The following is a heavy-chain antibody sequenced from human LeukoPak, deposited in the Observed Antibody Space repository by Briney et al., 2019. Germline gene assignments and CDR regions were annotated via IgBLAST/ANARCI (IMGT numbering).Heavy chain of an antibody. D-gene: IGHD1-14*01. V-gene: IGHV3-30*03. CDR3: ARDFRTNYYYYMDV. CDR1: GFTFSSYG. J-gene: IGHJ6*03. Sequence: PGGSLRLSCAASGFTFSSYGMHWVRQAPGKGLEWVAVISYDGSNENYADSVKGRFTISRDNTKNTLYVQMNSLRAEGTALYYCARDFRTNYYYYMDVWGKGTTVTVSS. CDR2: ISYDGSNE.